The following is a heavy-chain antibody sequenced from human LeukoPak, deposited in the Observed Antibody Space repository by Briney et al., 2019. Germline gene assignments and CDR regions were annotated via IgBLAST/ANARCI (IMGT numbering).Heavy chain of an antibody. CDR1: GFTFTSYG. J-gene: IGHJ4*02. CDR2: LRYGGTNK. CDR3: ASALRIYYYFDY. D-gene: IGHD1-26*01. V-gene: IGHV3-30*02. Sequence: GGSLRLSCAASGFTFTSYGMHWVRQAPGKGLEWVAFLRYGGTNKAYADSVKGRFTISRDNSKNMVDLEMNSLRAEDTAVYYCASALRIYYYFDYWGQGTLVTVSS.